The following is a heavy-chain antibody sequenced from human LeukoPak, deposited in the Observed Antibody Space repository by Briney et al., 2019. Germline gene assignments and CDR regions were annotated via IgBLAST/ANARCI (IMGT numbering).Heavy chain of an antibody. D-gene: IGHD1-1*01. Sequence: GGSLRLSCAARVFIVSDNFMSWVRQARGKGPEWVSVMYRGGSRDYADCVKGRFTISRDKSKNTLYLQMDSLRVEDTAIYYCAREGVYNIPFDSWGRGTLVTVSS. CDR3: AREGVYNIPFDS. CDR2: MYRGGSR. J-gene: IGHJ4*02. CDR1: VFIVSDNF. V-gene: IGHV3-53*01.